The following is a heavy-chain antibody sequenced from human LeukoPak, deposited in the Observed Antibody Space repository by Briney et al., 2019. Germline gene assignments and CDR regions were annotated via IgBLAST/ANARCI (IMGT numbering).Heavy chain of an antibody. CDR3: ARESTGYDILTGYYRGNFDY. D-gene: IGHD3-9*01. Sequence: GGSLRLSCAASGFTFSDYYMSWIRQAPGKGLEWVSYISSSGSTIYYADSVKGRFTISRDNAKNSLHLQMNSLRAEDTAVYYCARESTGYDILTGYYRGNFDYWGQGTLVTVSS. V-gene: IGHV3-11*01. CDR1: GFTFSDYY. CDR2: ISSSGSTI. J-gene: IGHJ4*02.